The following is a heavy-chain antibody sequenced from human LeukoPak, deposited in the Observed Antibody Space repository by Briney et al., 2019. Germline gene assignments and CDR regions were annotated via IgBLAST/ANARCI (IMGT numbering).Heavy chain of an antibody. D-gene: IGHD5-12*01. CDR2: INPSGGST. CDR1: GYTYTSYY. Sequence: ASVKVSCKASGYTYTSYYMHWVRQAPGQGLEWMGIINPSGGSTSYAQKFQGRVTMTRDMSTSTVYMELSSLRSEDTAVYYCATSSSGYDHLFDFWGQGTLVTVSS. J-gene: IGHJ4*02. CDR3: ATSSSGYDHLFDF. V-gene: IGHV1-46*01.